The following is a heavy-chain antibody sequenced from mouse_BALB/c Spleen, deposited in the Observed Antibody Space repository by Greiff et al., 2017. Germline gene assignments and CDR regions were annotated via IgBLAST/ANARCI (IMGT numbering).Heavy chain of an antibody. CDR3: ARKYDAMDY. CDR2: ISYDGSN. J-gene: IGHJ4*01. V-gene: IGHV3-6*02. D-gene: IGHD2-10*02. CDR1: GYSITSGYY. Sequence: EVQLKESGPGLVKPSQSLSLTCSVTGYSITSGYYWNWIRQFPGNKLEWMGYISYDGSNNYNPSLKNRISITRDTSKNQFFLKLNSVTTEDTATYYCARKYDAMDYWGQGTSVTVSS.